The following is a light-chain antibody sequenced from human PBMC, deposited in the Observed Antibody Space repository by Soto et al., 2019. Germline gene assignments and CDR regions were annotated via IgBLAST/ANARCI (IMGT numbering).Light chain of an antibody. J-gene: IGLJ2*01. CDR1: SSDVGRYNY. Sequence: QSALTQPASVSGSPGQSITISCTGTSSDVGRYNYVSWYQQYPGKAPKLMIYEVSNRPSGVSNRFSGSKSGNTASLTISGLQAEDEADYYCSSYTSSSTLVFGGGTKVTVL. V-gene: IGLV2-14*01. CDR3: SSYTSSSTLV. CDR2: EVS.